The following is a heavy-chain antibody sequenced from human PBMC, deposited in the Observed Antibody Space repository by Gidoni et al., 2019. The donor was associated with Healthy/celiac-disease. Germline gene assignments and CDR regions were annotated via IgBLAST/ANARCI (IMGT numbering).Heavy chain of an antibody. CDR3: ARVGYSYGDGQTFDY. CDR2: INHSGST. D-gene: IGHD5-18*01. Sequence: QVQLQQWGAGLLKPSETLSLTCAVYGGSFSGYYWSWIRQPPGKGLEWIGEINHSGSTNYNPSLKSRVTISVDTSKNQFSLKLSSVTAADTAVYYCARVGYSYGDGQTFDYWGQGTLVTVSS. CDR1: GGSFSGYY. V-gene: IGHV4-34*01. J-gene: IGHJ4*02.